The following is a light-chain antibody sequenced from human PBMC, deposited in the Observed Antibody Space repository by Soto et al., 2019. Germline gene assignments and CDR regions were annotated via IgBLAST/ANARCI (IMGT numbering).Light chain of an antibody. CDR3: CSYTTSGTWL. Sequence: QSALTQPASVSGSPGQSITISCTGISSDFGGYKYVSWYQHHPGEAPKLMIYEVTNRPSGVSPRFSGSESGDTASLTISGLQPEDEADYYCCSYTTSGTWLFGGGTKLTVL. V-gene: IGLV2-14*01. CDR1: SSDFGGYKY. J-gene: IGLJ3*02. CDR2: EVT.